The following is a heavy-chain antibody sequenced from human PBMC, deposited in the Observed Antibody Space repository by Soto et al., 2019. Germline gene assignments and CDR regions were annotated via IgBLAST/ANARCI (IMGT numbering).Heavy chain of an antibody. CDR2: INSDGSST. CDR1: GFTFSSYW. V-gene: IGHV3-74*01. CDR3: ARDQGYYYDSSSNWFDP. Sequence: HPGGSLRLSCAASGFTFSSYWMHWVRQAPGKGLVWVSRINSDGSSTSYADSVKGRFTISRDNAKNTLYLQMNSLRAEDTAVYYCARDQGYYYDSSSNWFDPWGQGSQVTVSS. D-gene: IGHD3-22*01. J-gene: IGHJ5*02.